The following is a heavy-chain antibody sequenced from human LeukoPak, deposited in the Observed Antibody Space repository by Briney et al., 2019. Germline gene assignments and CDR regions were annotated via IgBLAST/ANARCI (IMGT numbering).Heavy chain of an antibody. CDR2: IYTSGST. CDR1: GGSISSYY. V-gene: IGHV4-4*07. Sequence: SETLSLTCTVSGGSISSYYWSWIRQPAGKGLEWIGRIYTSGSTIYNPSLKSRVTMSVDTSKNQFSLKLSSVTAADTAVYYCARAGYDSSGYYMGSEPWGRGTLVTVSS. CDR3: ARAGYDSSGYYMGSEP. J-gene: IGHJ5*02. D-gene: IGHD3-22*01.